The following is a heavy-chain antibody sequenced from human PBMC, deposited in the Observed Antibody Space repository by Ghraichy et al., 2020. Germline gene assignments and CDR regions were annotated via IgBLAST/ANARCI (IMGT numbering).Heavy chain of an antibody. V-gene: IGHV3-33*01. J-gene: IGHJ6*02. Sequence: GGSLRLSCAASGFTFSNYAMHWVRQAPGKGLEWVAVIWYDGSNKYYADSVKGRFTISRGNSKSTLYLQMSSLRADDTAVFYCGRDWRNAVDVWGQGTTVTVSS. D-gene: IGHD3-3*01. CDR2: IWYDGSNK. CDR1: GFTFSNYA. CDR3: GRDWRNAVDV.